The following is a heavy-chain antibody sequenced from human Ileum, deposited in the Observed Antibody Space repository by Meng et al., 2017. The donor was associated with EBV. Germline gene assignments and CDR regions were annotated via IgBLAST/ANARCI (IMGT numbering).Heavy chain of an antibody. D-gene: IGHD6-19*01. V-gene: IGHV4-4*02. CDR3: ARVGQWLPIDY. Sequence: QGQLQESGPGVVKPSGTLSLTCAVSGGSISSSNWWSWVRQPPGKGLEWIGEIYHSGSTNYNPSLKSRVTMSVDKSKNQFSLNLSSVTAADTAVYYCARVGQWLPIDYWGQGTLVTVSS. J-gene: IGHJ4*02. CDR1: GGSISSSNW. CDR2: IYHSGST.